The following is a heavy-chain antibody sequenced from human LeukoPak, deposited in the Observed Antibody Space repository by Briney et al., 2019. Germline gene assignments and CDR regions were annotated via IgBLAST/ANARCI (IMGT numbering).Heavy chain of an antibody. CDR2: ISYDGSNK. Sequence: GRSLRLSCAASGFTFSSYAMHWVRQAPGKGLEWVAVISYDGSNKYYADSVKGRFTISRDNSKNTLYLQMNSLRAEDTAVYYCARDAYLGNYDSSGSYYYYYYMDVWGKGTTVTVSS. J-gene: IGHJ6*03. CDR3: ARDAYLGNYDSSGSYYYYYYMDV. V-gene: IGHV3-30*04. D-gene: IGHD3-22*01. CDR1: GFTFSSYA.